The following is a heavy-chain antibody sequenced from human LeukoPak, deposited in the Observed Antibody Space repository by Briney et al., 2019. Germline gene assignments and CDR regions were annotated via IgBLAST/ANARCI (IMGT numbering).Heavy chain of an antibody. CDR3: VRDGAGTIPYDL. V-gene: IGHV3-74*01. J-gene: IGHJ4*01. CDR1: GFSFSNYE. CDR2: IDPGDGSTT. D-gene: IGHD3-22*01. Sequence: GGSLRLSCVGSGFSFSNYEVNWVRQAPGKGLMWVSHIDPGDGSTTGYADSVKGRFTVSRDNAKNTLYLQMSSLKDEDTAVYYCVRDGAGTIPYDLWGQGTLVTVSS.